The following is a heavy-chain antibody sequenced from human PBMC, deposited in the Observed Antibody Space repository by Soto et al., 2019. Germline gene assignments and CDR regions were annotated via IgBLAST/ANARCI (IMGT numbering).Heavy chain of an antibody. CDR2: IHHSGST. D-gene: IGHD5-12*01. V-gene: IGHV4-38-2*01. J-gene: IGHJ4*02. CDR3: ARSSGYVPGGY. Sequence: SETLSLTCAVSGYPISSGYYWGWFRQPPGKGLEWIGIIHHSGSTYYNPSLRSRITISVDTSKNQFSLKMPSVTAADTAVYYCARSSGYVPGGYWGQGILDTVSS. CDR1: GYPISSGYY.